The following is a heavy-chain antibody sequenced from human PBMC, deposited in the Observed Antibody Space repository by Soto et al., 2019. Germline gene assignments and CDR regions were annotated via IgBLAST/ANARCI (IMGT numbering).Heavy chain of an antibody. CDR1: GGTFGSYA. D-gene: IGHD1-1*01. J-gene: IGHJ6*02. CDR2: IIPILNSP. CDR3: ARDAPYCTSATGTQFYDMDV. Sequence: QVQLVQSGAEVKKPGASVKVSCKASGGTFGSYAITWVRRAPGQGLEWLGWIIPILNSPAYAQKFQARVVITADEITNTASMDLTSMRFDDTAVYYCARDAPYCTSATGTQFYDMDVWGQGNTVTVAS. V-gene: IGHV1-69*01.